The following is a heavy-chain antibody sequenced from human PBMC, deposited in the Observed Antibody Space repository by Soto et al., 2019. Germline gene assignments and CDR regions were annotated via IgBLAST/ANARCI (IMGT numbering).Heavy chain of an antibody. CDR3: ASAGITIFGVAADV. CDR2: ISSSSSYI. V-gene: IGHV3-21*01. Sequence: GGSLRLSCAASGFTFSSYSMNWVRQAPGKGLEWVSSISSSSSYIYYADSVKGRFTISRDNAKNSLYLQMNSLRAEDTAVYYCASAGITIFGVAADVWGKGTTVTVSS. D-gene: IGHD3-3*01. J-gene: IGHJ6*04. CDR1: GFTFSSYS.